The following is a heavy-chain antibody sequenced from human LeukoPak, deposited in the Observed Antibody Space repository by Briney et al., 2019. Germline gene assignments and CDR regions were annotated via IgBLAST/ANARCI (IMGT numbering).Heavy chain of an antibody. D-gene: IGHD3-9*01. V-gene: IGHV1-18*01. Sequence: ASVKVSCKASGYTFTSYGISWVRQAPGQGLEWMGWISAYNGNTNYAQKLQGRVTMTTDTSTSTAYMELRSLRSDDTAVYYCARDRPNYDILTDYYNPLDYWGQGTLVTVSS. CDR3: ARDRPNYDILTDYYNPLDY. J-gene: IGHJ4*02. CDR2: ISAYNGNT. CDR1: GYTFTSYG.